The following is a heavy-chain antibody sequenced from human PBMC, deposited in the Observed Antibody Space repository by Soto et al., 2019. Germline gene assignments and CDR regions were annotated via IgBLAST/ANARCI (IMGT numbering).Heavy chain of an antibody. CDR3: ATVRARRTLSADY. V-gene: IGHV4-34*01. J-gene: IGHJ4*02. Sequence: PSETLSLTCAVYGGSFSVYYWSWIRHPPGKGLEWIGEINHSGSTNYNPSLKSRVTISVDTSKNQFSLKLSSVTAADTAVYYCATVRARRTLSADYWGQGTLVTVSS. D-gene: IGHD3-10*01. CDR2: INHSGST. CDR1: GGSFSVYY.